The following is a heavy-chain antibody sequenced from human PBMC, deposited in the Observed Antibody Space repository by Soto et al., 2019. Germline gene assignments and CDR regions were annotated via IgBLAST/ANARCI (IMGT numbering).Heavy chain of an antibody. D-gene: IGHD3-3*01. CDR1: GFTFSNAW. V-gene: IGHV3-15*07. J-gene: IGHJ6*02. Sequence: PGESLRLSCAASGFTFSNAWMNWVRQAPGKGMEWVGRIKSKTDGGTTDYAAPVKGRFTISRDDSKNTLYLQMNSLKTEDTAVYYCTTLSITIFGVVLMDVWGQGTTVTVSS. CDR2: IKSKTDGGTT. CDR3: TTLSITIFGVVLMDV.